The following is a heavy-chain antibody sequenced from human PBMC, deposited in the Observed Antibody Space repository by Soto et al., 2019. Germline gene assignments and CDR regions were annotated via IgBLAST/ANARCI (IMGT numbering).Heavy chain of an antibody. V-gene: IGHV4-59*01. CDR1: GGSISGYY. D-gene: IGHD3-10*01. CDR3: ARDWDSSGLFDP. Sequence: SETLSLTCKVSGGSISGYYWSWIRQSAGKGLEWIGSISYSGSTKYDPSLESRVMISLDTSKNQFSLRLTSVAAADTALYYCARDWDSSGLFDPWGQGALVTVSS. J-gene: IGHJ5*02. CDR2: ISYSGST.